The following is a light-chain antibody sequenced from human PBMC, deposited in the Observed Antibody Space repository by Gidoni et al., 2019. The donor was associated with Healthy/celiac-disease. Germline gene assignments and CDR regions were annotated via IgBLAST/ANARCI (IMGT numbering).Light chain of an antibody. CDR2: GAS. CDR1: QGVSSC. Sequence: PSTLSGSAGERATLTCRASQGVSSCLAWYQQKPGKAPRLLIYGASTRDSGVPARFSGSGSGTEFTLTISSLQSEDFAIYYCQQYNSWPLTFGGGTKVEIK. V-gene: IGKV3-15*01. J-gene: IGKJ4*01. CDR3: QQYNSWPLT.